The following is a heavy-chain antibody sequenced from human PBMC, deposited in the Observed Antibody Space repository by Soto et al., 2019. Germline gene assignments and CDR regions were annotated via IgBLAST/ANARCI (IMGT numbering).Heavy chain of an antibody. Sequence: GGSLRLSCAASGFTFSSYTMTWVRQAPGEGPEWVSIINPSGATTHYAGSVKGRFTISRDNSKNTLYLQMNSLRADDTAVYYCAKRLQPAVGPFDCWGLGTLVTVS. CDR1: GFTFSSYT. CDR2: INPSGATT. V-gene: IGHV3-23*01. J-gene: IGHJ4*02. CDR3: AKRLQPAVGPFDC. D-gene: IGHD2-15*01.